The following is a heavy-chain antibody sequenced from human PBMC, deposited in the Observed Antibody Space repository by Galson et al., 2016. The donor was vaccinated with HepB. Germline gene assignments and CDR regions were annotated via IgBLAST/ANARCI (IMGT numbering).Heavy chain of an antibody. V-gene: IGHV1-18*01. Sequence: SVKVSCKASGYTFTTYGISWVRQAPGQGLEWMGLISGYNGATNYEQKFQGRVTMTTDTSTTTAYMELRTLRSDDTAVYYCARSATPNFVSFDYWGQGTLVTVSS. CDR3: ARSATPNFVSFDY. CDR1: GYTFTTYG. D-gene: IGHD3-3*01. J-gene: IGHJ4*02. CDR2: ISGYNGAT.